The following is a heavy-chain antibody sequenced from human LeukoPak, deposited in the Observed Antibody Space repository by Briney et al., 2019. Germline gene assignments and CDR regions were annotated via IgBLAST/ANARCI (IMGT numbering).Heavy chain of an antibody. D-gene: IGHD3-10*01. J-gene: IGHJ4*02. CDR3: ARDSSYGSGSSFDY. Sequence: PGRSLRLSCAASGFTFSSYGMHWVRQAPGKGLEGVAVIWYDGSTKYYADSVKGRFTISRDNSKNTLYLQMNSLRAEDTAVYYCARDSSYGSGSSFDYWGQGTLVTVSS. V-gene: IGHV3-33*01. CDR2: IWYDGSTK. CDR1: GFTFSSYG.